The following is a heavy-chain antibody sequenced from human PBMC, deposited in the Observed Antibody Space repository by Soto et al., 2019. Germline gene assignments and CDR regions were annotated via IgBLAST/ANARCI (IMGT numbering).Heavy chain of an antibody. J-gene: IGHJ6*02. D-gene: IGHD3-9*01. V-gene: IGHV4-34*01. CDR3: ARFRRRLRYCDRPPIAYYGMDV. CDR1: GGSFSGYY. CDR2: INHSGST. Sequence: SETLSLTCAVYGGSFSGYYWSWIRQRPGKGLEWIGEINHSGSTNYNPSLKSRVTISVDTSKNQFSLKLSSVTAADTAVYYCARFRRRLRYCDRPPIAYYGMDVWGQGTTVT.